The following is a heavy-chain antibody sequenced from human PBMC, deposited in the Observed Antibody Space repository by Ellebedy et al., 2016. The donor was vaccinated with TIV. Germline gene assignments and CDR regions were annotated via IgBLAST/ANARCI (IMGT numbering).Heavy chain of an antibody. CDR2: IYSGGST. D-gene: IGHD6-19*01. CDR1: GFTVSSNY. J-gene: IGHJ4*02. V-gene: IGHV3-53*01. CDR3: ARGIEEGPRAGYFDY. Sequence: PGGSLRLSCAASGFTVSSNYMSWVRQAPGKGLEWVSVIYSGGSTYYADSVKGRFTISRDNSKNTLYLQMNSLRAEDTAVYYCARGIEEGPRAGYFDYWGQGTLVTVSS.